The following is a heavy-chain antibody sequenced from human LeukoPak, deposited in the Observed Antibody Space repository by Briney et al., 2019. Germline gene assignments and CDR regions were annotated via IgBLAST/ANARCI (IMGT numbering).Heavy chain of an antibody. CDR3: ARFAVHRRLAVAGQFGLDY. D-gene: IGHD6-19*01. CDR1: GYTFTSYG. J-gene: IGHJ4*02. Sequence: GASVKVSCKASGYTFTSYGISWVRQAPGQGLEWMGWISAYNGNTNYAQKLQGRVTMTRDTSTSTVYMELSSLRSGDTAVYYCARFAVHRRLAVAGQFGLDYWGQGTLVTVSS. CDR2: ISAYNGNT. V-gene: IGHV1-18*01.